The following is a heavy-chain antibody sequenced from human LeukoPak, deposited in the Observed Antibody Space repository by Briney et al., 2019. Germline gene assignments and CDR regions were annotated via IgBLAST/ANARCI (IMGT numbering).Heavy chain of an antibody. V-gene: IGHV4-59*12. J-gene: IGHJ4*02. D-gene: IGHD1-26*01. CDR2: IYYSGST. CDR1: GGSISRYY. Sequence: PSETLSLTCTVSGGSISRYYWSWIRRPPGRGLEGIGYIYYSGSTNYNPSLKSRVTISVDTSKDQYSLKVNSVTAADTAEYSCASHLGEGEPIFDYWGQGNLVSVSS. CDR3: ASHLGEGEPIFDY.